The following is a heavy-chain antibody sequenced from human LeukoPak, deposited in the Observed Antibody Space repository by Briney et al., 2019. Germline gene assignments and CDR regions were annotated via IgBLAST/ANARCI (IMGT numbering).Heavy chain of an antibody. CDR3: AKNQGQWLVPVDY. CDR2: MSGSGGST. J-gene: IGHJ4*02. D-gene: IGHD6-19*01. CDR1: GFTSSNYA. V-gene: IGHV3-23*01. Sequence: PGGSLRLSCAASGFTSSNYAMSWVRQAPGKGLEWVSSMSGSGGSTYYADSVKGRFTISRDNSKNTLYLQMNNLRAEDTALYYCAKNQGQWLVPVDYWGQGTLVTVSS.